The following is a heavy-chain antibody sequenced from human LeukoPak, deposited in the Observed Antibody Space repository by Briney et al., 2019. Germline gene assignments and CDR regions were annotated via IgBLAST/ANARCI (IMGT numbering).Heavy chain of an antibody. D-gene: IGHD1-26*01. CDR1: GFTFSSYV. CDR3: ARGPSGSNYLDY. CDR2: ISHDGSKK. V-gene: IGHV3-30-3*01. Sequence: GGSLRLSCAASGFTFSSYVMHWVRQAPGKGLEWVTVISHDGSKKYYADSVKGRFTISRDNSKNTLYLQMNSLRADDTAVYYCARGPSGSNYLDYWGQGTLVTVSS. J-gene: IGHJ4*02.